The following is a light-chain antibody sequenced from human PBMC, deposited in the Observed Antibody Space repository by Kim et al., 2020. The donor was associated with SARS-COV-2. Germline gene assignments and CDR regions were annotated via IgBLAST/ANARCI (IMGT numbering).Light chain of an antibody. CDR2: AAS. Sequence: VSPGKSAPLSCRASQSIASICAVSQQNSGQAPRLLISAASTRPTGPPARFSGSGSGTEFTHTISSLQSEDSAVYYCQQYNNWPHTFGQGTKLDI. CDR1: QSIASI. V-gene: IGKV3-15*01. J-gene: IGKJ2*01. CDR3: QQYNNWPHT.